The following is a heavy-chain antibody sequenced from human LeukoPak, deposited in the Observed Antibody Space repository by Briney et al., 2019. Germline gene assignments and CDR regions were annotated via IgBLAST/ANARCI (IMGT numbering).Heavy chain of an antibody. J-gene: IGHJ5*02. CDR1: GFSFSNYG. V-gene: IGHV3-23*01. CDR2: VSGDGITT. D-gene: IGHD3-3*01. Sequence: GASLRLSCAASGFSFSNYGMSWVRQAPGKGLQWVSAVSGDGITTLYADSVKGRFTISRDNSKNTMYLQMDSLRAEDTALYYCAKGAQSASLDPWGQGTLVTVSS. CDR3: AKGAQSASLDP.